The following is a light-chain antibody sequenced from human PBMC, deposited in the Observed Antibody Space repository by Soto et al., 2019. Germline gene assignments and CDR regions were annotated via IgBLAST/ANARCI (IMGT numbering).Light chain of an antibody. CDR3: QSYDSSLSGWV. Sequence: QSVLTQPPSVSGAPGQRVTISCTGSRSNIGAGYDVHWYQKLPGTAPKLLIYGNTNRPSGVPDRFSGSKSGTSPSLAITGLQAEDEADYYCQSYDSSLSGWVFGGGTKLTVL. J-gene: IGLJ3*02. CDR2: GNT. CDR1: RSNIGAGYD. V-gene: IGLV1-40*01.